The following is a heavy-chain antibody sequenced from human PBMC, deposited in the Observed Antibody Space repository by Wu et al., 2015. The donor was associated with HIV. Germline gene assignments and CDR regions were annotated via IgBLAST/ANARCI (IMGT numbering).Heavy chain of an antibody. V-gene: IGHV1-46*01. D-gene: IGHD3-16*01. CDR2: INPGGGNT. J-gene: IGHJ3*02. Sequence: QVQLVQSGAEVKRPGASVKVSCKASGYTFTTYYIHWVRQAPGQGLEWMGIINPGGGNTNYAHKFQGRVTMTRDTSTSTVHMELSSLRSEDTAVYYCARNLFGRYDVIDMWGQGTMVIVSS. CDR1: GYTFTTYY. CDR3: ARNLFGRYDVIDM.